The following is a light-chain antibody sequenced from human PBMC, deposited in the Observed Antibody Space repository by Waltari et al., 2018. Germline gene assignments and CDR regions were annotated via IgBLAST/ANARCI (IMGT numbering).Light chain of an antibody. CDR1: SGHSYYA. CDR2: VNSDGSH. CDR3: QTWGTGIWV. J-gene: IGLJ3*02. Sequence: QLVLPQSPSASASLEASVSLTSTLSSGHSYYANAWHQQQPQKGPRYLMKVNSDGSHTKGDGIPDRFSGSSSGAERYLTISSLQSEDAADYYCQTWGTGIWVFGGGTKLTVL. V-gene: IGLV4-69*01.